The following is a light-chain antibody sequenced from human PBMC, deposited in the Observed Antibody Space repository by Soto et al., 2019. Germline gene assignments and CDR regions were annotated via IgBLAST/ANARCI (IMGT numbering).Light chain of an antibody. CDR3: QQSSNWHPWT. CDR1: QSVGTS. CDR2: DAS. J-gene: IGKJ1*01. V-gene: IGKV3-11*01. Sequence: EIVLTQSPATLSLSPGERATFSCKASQSVGTSLAWFQQKPGQAPRLLIYDASVRATGIPARFSGSGSGTDLRLCISHLPADDIAMYDIQQSSNWHPWTFGRG.